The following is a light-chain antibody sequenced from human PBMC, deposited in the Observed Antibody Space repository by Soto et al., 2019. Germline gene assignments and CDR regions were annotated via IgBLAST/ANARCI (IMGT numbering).Light chain of an antibody. CDR1: SPNVGAGYE. CDR3: QSFDSSLRVYV. CDR2: NNL. V-gene: IGLV1-40*01. J-gene: IGLJ1*01. Sequence: QSVLTQPPSVSGAPGQRVTISCTGSSPNVGAGYEVHWYKQVPGAAPTLVIFNNLNRPSGVPERFSGSKSGTSASLVISGLQAEDEADYYCQSFDSSLRVYVFGSGTKVTVL.